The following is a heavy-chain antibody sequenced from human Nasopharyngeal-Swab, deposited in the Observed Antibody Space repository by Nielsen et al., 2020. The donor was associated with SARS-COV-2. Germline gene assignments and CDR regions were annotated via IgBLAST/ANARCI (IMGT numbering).Heavy chain of an antibody. D-gene: IGHD3-22*01. J-gene: IGHJ4*02. CDR1: GYTFTDYY. Sequence: ASVKVSCKTSGYTFTDYYIHWLRQVPGQGLEWVGCINPDSGDTQYAQKFQGRVTVTSDRSRSTAYIDLSRLRSDDTAVYYCARDYYDNYDSDYWGQGTPVTVSS. CDR3: ARDYYDNYDSDY. V-gene: IGHV1-2*02. CDR2: INPDSGDT.